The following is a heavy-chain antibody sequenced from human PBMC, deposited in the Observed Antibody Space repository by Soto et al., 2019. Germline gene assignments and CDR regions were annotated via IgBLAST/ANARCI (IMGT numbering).Heavy chain of an antibody. Sequence: EVQLLESGGGLVQPGGSLRLSCAASGFTFSSYAMTWVRQAPGKGLEWVSVISGSGGSTYYADSVKGRFTISRDNSKNALYLQMTSVRADDTAVYYCAKEWGGDPRIVVDTIDYWGQGDLVTVSS. CDR3: AKEWGGDPRIVVDTIDY. D-gene: IGHD3-22*01. J-gene: IGHJ4*02. CDR1: GFTFSSYA. CDR2: ISGSGGST. V-gene: IGHV3-23*01.